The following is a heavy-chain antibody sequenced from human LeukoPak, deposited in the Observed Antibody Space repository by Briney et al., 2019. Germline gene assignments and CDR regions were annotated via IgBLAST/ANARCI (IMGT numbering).Heavy chain of an antibody. CDR2: INHSGNA. CDR3: ARGRGTVTTH. D-gene: IGHD4-17*01. Sequence: PSETLSLTCAVSGGSFSGYYWTWIRQPPGKGLEWIGEINHSGNANYNPSLKSRVTISLDMSENHFSLKLTSVTAADTAVYYCARGRGTVTTHWGQGTLVTVSP. V-gene: IGHV4-34*01. J-gene: IGHJ4*02. CDR1: GGSFSGYY.